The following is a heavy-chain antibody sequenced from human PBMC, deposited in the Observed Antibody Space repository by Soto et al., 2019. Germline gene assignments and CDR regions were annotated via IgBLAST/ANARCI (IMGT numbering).Heavy chain of an antibody. CDR1: GGSLNGYY. Sequence: SETLSLTCAAYGGSLNGYYCSWSRQPQGKGLEWIGEINHSGSTNYNPSLKSRVTISVDTSKNQFSLKLSSVTAADTAVYYCARGGYFIITSAYEGVYYYYSFLDFRGKGTSVPVS. V-gene: IGHV4-34*01. CDR3: ARGGYFIITSAYEGVYYYYSFLDF. CDR2: INHSGST. D-gene: IGHD2-2*01. J-gene: IGHJ6*03.